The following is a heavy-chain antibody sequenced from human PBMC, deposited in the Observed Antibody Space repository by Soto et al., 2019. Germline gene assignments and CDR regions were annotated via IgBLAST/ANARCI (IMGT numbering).Heavy chain of an antibody. CDR1: GGTFSSYA. V-gene: IGHV1-69*13. CDR3: ARDREYSSSSYGMDV. D-gene: IGHD6-6*01. CDR2: IIPIFGTA. Sequence: SVKVSCKASGGTFSSYAISWVRQTPGQGLEWMGGIIPIFGTANYAQKFQGRVTITADESTSTAYMELSSLRSEDTAVYYCARDREYSSSSYGMDVWGQGTTVTVSS. J-gene: IGHJ6*02.